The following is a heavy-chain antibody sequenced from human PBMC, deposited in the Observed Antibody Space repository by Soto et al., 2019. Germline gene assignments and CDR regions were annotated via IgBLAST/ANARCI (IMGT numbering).Heavy chain of an antibody. V-gene: IGHV4-34*01. D-gene: IGHD3-3*01. Sequence: PSATLSLTCTVYGGSFSGYYWSWIRQPPGKGLEWIGEINHSGSTDYNPSLKSRVTISVDTSKNQFSLKLSSVTAADTAVYYCAREGLLGCGEWPYYYYGIEGWGEASTVTVSS. CDR1: GGSFSGYY. CDR3: AREGLLGCGEWPYYYYGIEG. J-gene: IGHJ6*04. CDR2: INHSGST.